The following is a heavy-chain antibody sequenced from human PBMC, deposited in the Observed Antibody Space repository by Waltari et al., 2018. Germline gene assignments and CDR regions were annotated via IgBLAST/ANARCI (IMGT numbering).Heavy chain of an antibody. V-gene: IGHV3-48*04. CDR1: GFTFSSYS. Sequence: EVQLVESGGGLVQPGGSLRLSCAASGFTFSSYSMNWVRQAPGKGLEWVSYISSSSSTIYYADSVKGRFTISRDNAKNSLYLQMNSLRAEDTAVYYCARELHVDTAMGPSCFDYWGQGTLVTVSS. D-gene: IGHD5-18*01. CDR3: ARELHVDTAMGPSCFDY. CDR2: ISSSSSTI. J-gene: IGHJ4*02.